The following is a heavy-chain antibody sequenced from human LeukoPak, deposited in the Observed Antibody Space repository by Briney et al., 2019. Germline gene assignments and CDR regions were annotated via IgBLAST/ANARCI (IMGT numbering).Heavy chain of an antibody. CDR2: IWYDGSNK. CDR3: ARGVYSSSWSWFDP. D-gene: IGHD6-13*01. J-gene: IGHJ5*02. CDR1: GFTFSSYG. Sequence: PGGSLRLSCAASGFTFSSYGMHWVRQAPGKGLEWVAVIWYDGSNKYYADSVKGRFTISRDNSKNTLYLQMNSLRAEDTAVYYCARGVYSSSWSWFDPWGQGTLVTVSS. V-gene: IGHV3-33*01.